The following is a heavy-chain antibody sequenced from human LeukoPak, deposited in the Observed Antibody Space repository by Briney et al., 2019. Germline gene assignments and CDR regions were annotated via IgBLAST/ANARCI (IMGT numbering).Heavy chain of an antibody. CDR1: GFTFSSYA. J-gene: IGHJ6*03. V-gene: IGHV3-23*01. CDR3: AKNYRPWKPHGYYYYMDV. D-gene: IGHD5-24*01. CDR2: ISGSGGST. Sequence: GGSLRLSCAASGFTFSSYAMSWVRQAPGKGLEWVSAISGSGGSTYYADSVKGRFTISRDNSKNTLYLQMNSLRAEDTAVYYCAKNYRPWKPHGYYYYMDVWGKGTTVTVSS.